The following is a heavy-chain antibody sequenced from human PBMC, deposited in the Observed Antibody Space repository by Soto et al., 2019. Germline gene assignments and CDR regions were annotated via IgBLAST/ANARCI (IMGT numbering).Heavy chain of an antibody. CDR2: IYYSGST. D-gene: IGHD3-22*01. V-gene: IGHV4-59*01. Sequence: PSETLSLTCTVSGGSISSYYWSWIRQPPGKGLEWIGYIYYSGSTNYNPSLKSRVTISVDTSKNQFSLKLSSVTAADTAVYYCARENYYDSSGYRTFDYWGHGTLVTVSS. CDR1: GGSISSYY. CDR3: ARENYYDSSGYRTFDY. J-gene: IGHJ4*01.